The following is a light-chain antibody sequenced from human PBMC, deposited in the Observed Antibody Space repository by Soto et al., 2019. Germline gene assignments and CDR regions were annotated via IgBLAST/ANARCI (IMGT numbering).Light chain of an antibody. J-gene: IGKJ1*01. CDR2: WAS. CDR1: QSALYSSNNKNY. V-gene: IGKV4-1*01. CDR3: QQYYSTPPWT. Sequence: DIVMTQSPDSLAVSLGERATINCKSSQSALYSSNNKNYLAWYQQKPGQPPKLLIYWASTRESGVPDRFSGSGSGTDFALAISSRQAEDVAVYYCQQYYSTPPWTFGQGTKVEIK.